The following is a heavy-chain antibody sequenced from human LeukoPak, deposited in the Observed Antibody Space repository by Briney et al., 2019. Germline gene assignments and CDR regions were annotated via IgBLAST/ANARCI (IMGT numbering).Heavy chain of an antibody. CDR1: GGSFSGYF. D-gene: IGHD6-6*01. J-gene: IGHJ3*02. CDR3: VRVGGASSILSAFDI. Sequence: SETLSLTCAVNGGSFSGYFWTWIRQPPGKGLEWIGYIYNSETINYNPSLTSRVTISLDTSKNQVSLKLTSVTAADTAVYYCVRVGGASSILSAFDIWGQGTMVTVSS. CDR2: IYNSETI. V-gene: IGHV4-59*01.